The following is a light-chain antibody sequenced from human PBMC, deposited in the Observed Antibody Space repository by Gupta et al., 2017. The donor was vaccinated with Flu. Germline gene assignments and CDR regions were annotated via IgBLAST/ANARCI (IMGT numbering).Light chain of an antibody. CDR2: DDS. Sequence: QSALTHPASVSGSPGQPITMSCTGTSSDLGGYNSVSWYQQHPGTAPNLLIYDDSNRPSGVPARFSGSKSGTTASLTITGLQAEEEADYYCTSYKNTNTRWVFGGGTKLTVL. CDR1: SSDLGGYNS. V-gene: IGLV2-14*01. J-gene: IGLJ3*02. CDR3: TSYKNTNTRWV.